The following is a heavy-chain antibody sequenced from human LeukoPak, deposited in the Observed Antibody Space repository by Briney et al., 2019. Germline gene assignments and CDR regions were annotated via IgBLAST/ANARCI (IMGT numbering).Heavy chain of an antibody. D-gene: IGHD1-26*01. CDR3: VYRGVQGYMDV. Sequence: GGSLRLSCAASGFTIRGFVMHWVRKAPGKGLEWVSTISFDGDDTYYADSVKGRFTISRDTSKNTLHVQMSSLSAEDTAVYSCVYRGVQGYMDVWGKGTTVIVSS. J-gene: IGHJ6*03. V-gene: IGHV3-23*01. CDR2: ISFDGDDT. CDR1: GFTIRGFV.